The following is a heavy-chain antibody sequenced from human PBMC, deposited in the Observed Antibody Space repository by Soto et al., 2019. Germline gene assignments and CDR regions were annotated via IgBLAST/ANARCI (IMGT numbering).Heavy chain of an antibody. D-gene: IGHD3-10*01. CDR1: GFTLSDYA. CDR3: AKDFLQDSGQYYYYGMDV. CDR2: ISGSGDST. Sequence: EVQVLESGGGFVQPGGSLRLSCAASGFTLSDYAMTWVRQGPGKGLEWVSAISGSGDSTYYTDSVKGRFTISRDNSKNTLYLEMNGLRAEDTAVYYCAKDFLQDSGQYYYYGMDVW. V-gene: IGHV3-23*01. J-gene: IGHJ6*01.